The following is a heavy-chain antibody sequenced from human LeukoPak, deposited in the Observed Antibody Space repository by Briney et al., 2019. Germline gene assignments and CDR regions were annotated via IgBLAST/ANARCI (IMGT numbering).Heavy chain of an antibody. Sequence: ASMKVSCKSSGFTFTDHYIHWVRQGPGQGLEWMGYIGPHSTFTSSPQEFQGRVTMTRDASMSTAYMELSRLRSDDTAVYYCARDNVEMATDSGGEDWFDPWGQGTLVTVSS. V-gene: IGHV1-2*02. CDR1: GFTFTDHY. CDR2: IGPHSTFT. D-gene: IGHD5-24*01. J-gene: IGHJ5*02. CDR3: ARDNVEMATDSGGEDWFDP.